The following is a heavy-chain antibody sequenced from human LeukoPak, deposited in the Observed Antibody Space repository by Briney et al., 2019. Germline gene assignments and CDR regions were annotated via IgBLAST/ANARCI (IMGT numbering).Heavy chain of an antibody. D-gene: IGHD2-21*02. CDR3: ARVLRGAYCGGDCYRLDY. CDR1: GGSIKNFY. V-gene: IGHV4-59*01. J-gene: IGHJ4*02. Sequence: TSETLSLTCTASGGSIKNFYWSWIRQSPGKGLEWRGYIYNNGNTNYNASLKSRVIMSIDTSKNQFSLKVTSVTAADTAIYYCARVLRGAYCGGDCYRLDYWGQGMLVIVSS. CDR2: IYNNGNT.